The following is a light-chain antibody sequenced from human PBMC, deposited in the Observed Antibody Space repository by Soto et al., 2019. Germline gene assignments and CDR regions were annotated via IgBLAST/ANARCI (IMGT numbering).Light chain of an antibody. CDR3: SSYTTSRTWV. V-gene: IGLV2-14*01. Sequence: QSALTQPASVSGSPGQSITISCTGTSSDVGNYNYVSWYQHHPGKAPKLMIYEVSYWPSGVSVRFSGSKSGNTASLTISGLQAEDEANYYCSSYTTSRTWVFGGGTTLTVL. CDR2: EVS. CDR1: SSDVGNYNY. J-gene: IGLJ3*02.